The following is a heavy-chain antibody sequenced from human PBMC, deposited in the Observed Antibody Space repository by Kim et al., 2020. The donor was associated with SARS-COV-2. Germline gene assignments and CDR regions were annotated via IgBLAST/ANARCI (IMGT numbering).Heavy chain of an antibody. V-gene: IGHV4-4*07. Sequence: NPSLKSRVTMSVDTSKNQFSLKLGSVTAADAAVYYCARRNSWRLCGWFDPWGQGTLVTVSS. D-gene: IGHD1-7*01. J-gene: IGHJ5*02. CDR3: ARRNSWRLCGWFDP.